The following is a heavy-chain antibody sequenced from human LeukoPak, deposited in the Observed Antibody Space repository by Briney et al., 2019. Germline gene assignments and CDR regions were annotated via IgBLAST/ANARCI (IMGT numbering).Heavy chain of an antibody. D-gene: IGHD1/OR15-1a*01. CDR1: GFQLSDHY. Sequence: PGASLTLARAASGFQLSDHYVDSVSQTPGRGDGWVGRSRNKASSYTTEYVASVAGRYTISRDVSDGSLYLQMNSLRTEDTAVYYCGRIAINANNGMDVWGQGTAVTVSS. J-gene: IGHJ6*02. CDR2: SRNKASSYTT. CDR3: GRIAINANNGMDV. V-gene: IGHV3-72*01.